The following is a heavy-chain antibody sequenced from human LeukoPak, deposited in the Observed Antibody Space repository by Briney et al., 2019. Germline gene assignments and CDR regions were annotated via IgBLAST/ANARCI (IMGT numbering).Heavy chain of an antibody. CDR1: GFTFSSYS. CDR2: ISSSSYI. Sequence: GGSLRLSCAASGFTFSSYSMNWVRQAPGKGLEWVSSISSSSYIYYAGSVKGRFTISRDNAKNSLYLQMNSLRAEDTAVYYCARTVVRLQLRSWVPFDYWGQGTLVTVSS. D-gene: IGHD5-24*01. J-gene: IGHJ4*02. V-gene: IGHV3-21*01. CDR3: ARTVVRLQLRSWVPFDY.